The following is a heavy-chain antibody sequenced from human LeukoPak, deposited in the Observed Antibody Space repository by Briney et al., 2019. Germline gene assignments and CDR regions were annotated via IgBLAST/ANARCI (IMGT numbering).Heavy chain of an antibody. CDR1: GGTFSNYA. V-gene: IGHV1-69*05. CDR3: TTDPRITVAGTGYYYYYMDV. Sequence: SVKASCKASGGTFSNYALNWVRQAPGQGLEWMGGIIPIVETANYAQKFQGRVTISTDESTSTVFMELHSLRSEDTAVYYCTTDPRITVAGTGYYYYYMDVWGKGTTVTVSS. D-gene: IGHD6-19*01. CDR2: IIPIVETA. J-gene: IGHJ6*03.